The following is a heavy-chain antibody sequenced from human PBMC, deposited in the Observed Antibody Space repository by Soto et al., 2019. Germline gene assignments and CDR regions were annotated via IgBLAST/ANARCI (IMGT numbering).Heavy chain of an antibody. CDR3: ARNRYSGSYLVFDY. V-gene: IGHV1-18*04. CDR2: ISAYNGNT. Sequence: ASVKVSCKASGYTFTSYGISWVRQAPGQGLEWMGWISAYNGNTNYAQKLQGRVTMTTDTSTSTAYVELRSLRSDDTAVYYCARNRYSGSYLVFDYWGQGTLVTVSS. CDR1: GYTFTSYG. D-gene: IGHD1-26*01. J-gene: IGHJ4*02.